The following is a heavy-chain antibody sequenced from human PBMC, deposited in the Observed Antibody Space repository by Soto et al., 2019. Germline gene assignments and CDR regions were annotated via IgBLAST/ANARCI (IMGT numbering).Heavy chain of an antibody. V-gene: IGHV3-33*01. CDR2: IWHDGGNK. CDR1: GFTCSSYG. J-gene: IGHJ4*02. Sequence: PGGSLRLSCASSGFTCSSYGMHGVRQAPGKGLEWVAFIWHDGGNKFYAESVKGRFTISRDNSKNTLYLQMTSLSAEDTAMYYCARDGDVNTGFGKDYWGQGTLVTVSS. CDR3: ARDGDVNTGFGKDY. D-gene: IGHD3-16*01.